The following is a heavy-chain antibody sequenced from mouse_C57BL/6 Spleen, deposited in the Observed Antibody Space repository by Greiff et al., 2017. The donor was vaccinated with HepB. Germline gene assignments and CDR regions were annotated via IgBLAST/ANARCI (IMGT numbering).Heavy chain of an antibody. CDR3: ARWPYGNYYYAMDY. CDR1: GYAFSSYW. J-gene: IGHJ4*01. Sequence: QVQLKESGAELVKPGASVKISCKASGYAFSSYWMNWVKQRPGKGLEWIGQIYPGDGDTNYNGKFKGKATLTADKSSSTAYMQLSSLTSEDSAVYFCARWPYGNYYYAMDYWGQGTSVTVSS. D-gene: IGHD2-1*01. V-gene: IGHV1-80*01. CDR2: IYPGDGDT.